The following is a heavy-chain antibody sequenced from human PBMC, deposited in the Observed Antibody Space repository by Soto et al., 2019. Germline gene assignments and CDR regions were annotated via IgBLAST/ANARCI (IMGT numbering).Heavy chain of an antibody. Sequence: PGGSLRLSCAASGFTFSSYAMSWVRQAPGKGLEWVSAISGSGGSTYYADSVKDRFTISRDNSKNTLYLQMNSLRAEDTAVYYCAKDPQWLVHIAQGYYYGMDVWGQGTTVTVSS. CDR2: ISGSGGST. J-gene: IGHJ6*02. D-gene: IGHD6-19*01. CDR1: GFTFSSYA. V-gene: IGHV3-23*01. CDR3: AKDPQWLVHIAQGYYYGMDV.